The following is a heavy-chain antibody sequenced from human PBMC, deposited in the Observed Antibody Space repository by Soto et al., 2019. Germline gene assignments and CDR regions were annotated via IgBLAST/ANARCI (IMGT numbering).Heavy chain of an antibody. V-gene: IGHV4-31*03. Sequence: QVQLQESGPGLVKPSQTLSLTCTVSGGSINSGGYYWSWIRQHPGKGLEWIGYIYNSGSTYYNPSLKRRVTLSVDTSKNQFSLKLSSVTAADTAVYCCARGITMVRGVIHTPYFDYWGQGTLVTVSS. D-gene: IGHD3-10*01. CDR3: ARGITMVRGVIHTPYFDY. CDR2: IYNSGST. J-gene: IGHJ4*02. CDR1: GGSINSGGYY.